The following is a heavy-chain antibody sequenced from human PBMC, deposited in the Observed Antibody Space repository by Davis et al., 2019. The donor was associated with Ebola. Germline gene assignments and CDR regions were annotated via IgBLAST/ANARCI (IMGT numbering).Heavy chain of an antibody. V-gene: IGHV4-61*01. CDR2: IYYSGST. D-gene: IGHD5-18*01. Sequence: SETLSLTCTVSGGSVSSGSYYWSWIRQPPGKGLEWIGYIYYSGSTNYNPSLKSRVTISVDTSKNQFSLKLSPVTAADTAVYYCARAGGWVTFDPWGQGTLVTVSS. CDR1: GGSVSSGSYY. CDR3: ARAGGWVTFDP. J-gene: IGHJ5*02.